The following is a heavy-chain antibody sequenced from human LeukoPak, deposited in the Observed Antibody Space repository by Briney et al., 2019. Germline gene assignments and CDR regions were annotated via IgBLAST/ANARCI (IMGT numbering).Heavy chain of an antibody. J-gene: IGHJ4*02. CDR1: GGTFSSYA. D-gene: IGHD4-23*01. V-gene: IGHV1-69*13. Sequence: SVKVSCKASGGTFSSYAISWVRQAPGQGLEWMGGIIPIFGTANYAQKFQGRVTITADEYTSTAYMELSSLRSEDTAVYYCARMTTVVTRGDYWGQGTLVTVSS. CDR3: ARMTTVVTRGDY. CDR2: IIPIFGTA.